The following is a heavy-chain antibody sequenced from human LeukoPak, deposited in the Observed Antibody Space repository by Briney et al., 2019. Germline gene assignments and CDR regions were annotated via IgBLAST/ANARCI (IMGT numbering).Heavy chain of an antibody. D-gene: IGHD4-17*01. J-gene: IGHJ4*02. CDR2: VNNDGSST. Sequence: GGSLRLSCAASGFIFGNYWMHWVRQAPGKGLVWVSRVNNDGSSTTYADSVKGRFTISRDNAKNTLYLRMNSLRAEDTAVYYCAKGVLRVTDYWGQGTLVTVSS. CDR1: GFIFGNYW. V-gene: IGHV3-74*03. CDR3: AKGVLRVTDY.